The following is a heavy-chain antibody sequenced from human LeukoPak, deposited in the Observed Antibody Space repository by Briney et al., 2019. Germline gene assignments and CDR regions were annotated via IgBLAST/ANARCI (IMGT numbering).Heavy chain of an antibody. Sequence: GGSLRLSCAASGFTFDDYGMSWVRQAPGKGLEWVSGINWNGGSTGYADSVKGRFTISRDNAKNSLYLQMNSLRAEDTALYYCARESSSWYGGALDYWGQGTLVTVSS. CDR3: ARESSSWYGGALDY. CDR1: GFTFDDYG. CDR2: INWNGGST. V-gene: IGHV3-20*04. D-gene: IGHD6-13*01. J-gene: IGHJ4*02.